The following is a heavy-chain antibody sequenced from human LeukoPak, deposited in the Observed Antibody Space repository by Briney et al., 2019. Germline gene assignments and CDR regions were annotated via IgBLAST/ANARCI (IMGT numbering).Heavy chain of an antibody. J-gene: IGHJ6*03. D-gene: IGHD4-17*01. V-gene: IGHV4-59*01. Sequence: SETLSLTCTVSGGSISSYYWSWIRQPPGKGLEWIGYIYYSGSTNYNPSLKSRVTISVDTSKNQFSLKLSSVTAAGTAVYYCARTLYGDYGQPFYYYYYYMDVWGKGTTVTVSS. CDR2: IYYSGST. CDR3: ARTLYGDYGQPFYYYYYYMDV. CDR1: GGSISSYY.